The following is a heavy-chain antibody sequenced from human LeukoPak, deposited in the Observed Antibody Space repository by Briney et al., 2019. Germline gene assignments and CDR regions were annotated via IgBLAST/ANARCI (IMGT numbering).Heavy chain of an antibody. D-gene: IGHD4-17*01. CDR2: INPSGGST. Sequence: ASVKVSCKASGYTFTSYYMHWVRQAPGQGLEWMGIINPSGGSTSYAQKFQGRVTMTRDTSTSTVYMELSSLRSEDTAVYYCARGLSDGDYGLYIDYWGQGTLVTVSS. V-gene: IGHV1-46*01. J-gene: IGHJ4*02. CDR3: ARGLSDGDYGLYIDY. CDR1: GYTFTSYY.